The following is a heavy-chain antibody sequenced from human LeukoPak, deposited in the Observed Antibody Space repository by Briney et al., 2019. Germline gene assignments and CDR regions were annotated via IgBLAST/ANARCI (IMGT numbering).Heavy chain of an antibody. Sequence: GGSLRLSCAASGFTFADYAMHWVRQTPGKGLEWVSLITWDGDSTYYADSVKGRFTISRDNSKNYLYLQMNSLRAEDTALYYCAKGTSSWHEFDSWGQGTLVTVSS. CDR1: GFTFADYA. CDR2: ITWDGDST. D-gene: IGHD6-13*01. V-gene: IGHV3-43D*03. J-gene: IGHJ4*02. CDR3: AKGTSSWHEFDS.